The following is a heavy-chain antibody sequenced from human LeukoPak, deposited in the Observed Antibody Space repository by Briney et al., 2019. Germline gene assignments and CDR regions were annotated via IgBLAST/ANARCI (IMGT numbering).Heavy chain of an antibody. D-gene: IGHD2-15*01. CDR1: GYTFTSYA. Sequence: ASVKVSCKASGYTFTSYAMHWVRQAPGQRLEWMGWINAGNGNTKYSQKFQGRVTVTRDTSASTAYMELSSLRSEDTAVYYCARDGLGYCSGGSCYPLYWFDPWGQGTLVTVSS. CDR2: INAGNGNT. CDR3: ARDGLGYCSGGSCYPLYWFDP. V-gene: IGHV1-3*01. J-gene: IGHJ5*02.